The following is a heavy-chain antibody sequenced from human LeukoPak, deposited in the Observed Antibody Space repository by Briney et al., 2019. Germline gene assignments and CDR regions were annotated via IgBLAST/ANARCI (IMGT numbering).Heavy chain of an antibody. CDR3: ARPIVGATSAFDI. V-gene: IGHV3-7*01. D-gene: IGHD1-26*01. J-gene: IGHJ3*02. CDR2: IKQDGSEK. Sequence: GGSLRLSCAASGFTFSSYWMSWVRRAPGKGLEWVANIKQDGSEKYYVDSVKGRFTISRDNAKNSLYLQMNSLRAEDTAVYYCARPIVGATSAFDIWGQGTMVTVSS. CDR1: GFTFSSYW.